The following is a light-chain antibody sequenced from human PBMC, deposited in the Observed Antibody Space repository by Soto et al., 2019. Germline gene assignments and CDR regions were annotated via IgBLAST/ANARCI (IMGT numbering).Light chain of an antibody. CDR3: QQYGSSPWT. Sequence: EIVLTQSPDTLSLSPGERATLSCRASQTVRSSYLAWYQQKPGQAPRLLIYGASSRATGIPDRFSGSGSGTDFTLTISRLEPEDFAVYYCQQYGSSPWTFGQGTKVEIK. CDR1: QTVRSSY. V-gene: IGKV3-20*01. CDR2: GAS. J-gene: IGKJ1*01.